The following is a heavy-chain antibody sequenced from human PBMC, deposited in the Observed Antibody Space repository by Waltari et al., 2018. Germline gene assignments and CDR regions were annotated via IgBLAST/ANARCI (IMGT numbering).Heavy chain of an antibody. J-gene: IGHJ4*02. Sequence: QVQLQESGPGLVKPSETLSLTCPVSGGSLSSYYWSWIRQPPGKGLEWIGYIYYSGSTNYNPSLKSRVTISVDTSKNQFSLKLSSVTAADTAVYYCARVRGYGRAYFDYWGQGTLVTVSS. CDR1: GGSLSSYY. CDR3: ARVRGYGRAYFDY. CDR2: IYYSGST. V-gene: IGHV4-59*01. D-gene: IGHD5-18*01.